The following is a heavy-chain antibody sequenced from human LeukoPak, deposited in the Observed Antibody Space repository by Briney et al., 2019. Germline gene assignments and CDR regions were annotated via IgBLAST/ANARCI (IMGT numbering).Heavy chain of an antibody. CDR1: GFTFDDYA. D-gene: IGHD2-15*01. CDR2: ISGEGGST. CDR3: AKDMRVGGHCSGGSSYPEILAPDY. Sequence: GRSLRLSCAASGFTFDDYAMHWVRQAPGKGLEWVSLISGEGGSTYYADFVKGRVTIFRDHIKNSLFLQMNILRTADTALYYCAKDMRVGGHCSGGSSYPEILAPDYWGQGTMVTVSS. V-gene: IGHV3-43*02. J-gene: IGHJ4*02.